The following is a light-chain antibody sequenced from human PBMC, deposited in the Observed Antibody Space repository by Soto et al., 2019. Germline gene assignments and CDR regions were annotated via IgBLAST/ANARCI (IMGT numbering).Light chain of an antibody. J-gene: IGKJ1*01. V-gene: IGKV1-39*01. CDR3: QQSYSTWT. CDR1: QSISSY. CDR2: AAS. Sequence: DIQMTQSPSSLPASGGARVTLTCRASQSISSYLNWYQQTPGXAPXXLIYAASSLQSGVPSRFSGSGSGTDFPLTISSLQPEDSASEYCQQSYSTWTFGQGTKVDIK.